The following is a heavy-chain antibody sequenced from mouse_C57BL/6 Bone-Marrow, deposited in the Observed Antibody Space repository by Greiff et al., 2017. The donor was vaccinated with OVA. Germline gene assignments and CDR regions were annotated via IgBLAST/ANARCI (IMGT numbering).Heavy chain of an antibody. D-gene: IGHD1-1*01. CDR3: ARNTTVVDEYFDV. V-gene: IGHV1-4*01. Sequence: VHLVESGAELARPGASVKMSCKASGYTFTSYTMHWVKQRPGQGLEWIGYINPSSGYTKYNQKFKDKATLTADKSSSTAYMQLSSLTSEDSAVYYCARNTTVVDEYFDVWGTGTTVTVSS. CDR1: GYTFTSYT. CDR2: INPSSGYT. J-gene: IGHJ1*03.